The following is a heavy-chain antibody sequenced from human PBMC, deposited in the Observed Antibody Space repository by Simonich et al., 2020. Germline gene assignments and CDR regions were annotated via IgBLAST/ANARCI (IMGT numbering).Heavy chain of an antibody. CDR3: ARHAGFAFDI. V-gene: IGHV4-39*01. CDR1: GGSISSSSYY. D-gene: IGHD6-13*01. J-gene: IGHJ3*02. Sequence: QLKLQESGPGLVKPSETLSLTCTVSGGSISSSSYYWGWIRQPPGKGLDCIWRIYYSGSTYDHPSRKSRVPISVDTSKNQFSLKLSSVTAADTAVYYCARHAGFAFDIWGQGTMVTVSS. CDR2: IYYSGST.